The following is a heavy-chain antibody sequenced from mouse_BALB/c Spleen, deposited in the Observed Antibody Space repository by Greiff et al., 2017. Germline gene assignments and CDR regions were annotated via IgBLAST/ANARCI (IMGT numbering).Heavy chain of an antibody. D-gene: IGHD1-1*01. CDR1: GFSLTSYG. CDR2: IWSGGST. J-gene: IGHJ3*01. Sequence: VQLQQSGPGLVQPSQSLSITCTVSGFSLTSYGVHWVRQSPGKGLEWLGVIWSGGSTDYNAAFISRLSISKDNSKSQVFFKMNSLQANDTAIYYCARKYYYGRSYEEWFAYWGQGTLVTVSA. CDR3: ARKYYYGRSYEEWFAY. V-gene: IGHV2-2*02.